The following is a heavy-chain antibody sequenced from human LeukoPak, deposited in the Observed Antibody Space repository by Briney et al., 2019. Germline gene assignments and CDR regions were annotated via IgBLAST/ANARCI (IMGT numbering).Heavy chain of an antibody. Sequence: SETLSLTCTGSGGSFSTYYWSWIRQPPGKGLEWIGFIYYTGTTNYNPSLKSRVTISVDTSKNQFSLKLSSVTAADTAVYYCARAGANGIEAAGSLRYWGQGTLVTVSS. CDR3: ARAGANGIEAAGSLRY. CDR2: IYYTGTT. CDR1: GGSFSTYY. D-gene: IGHD6-13*01. V-gene: IGHV4-59*01. J-gene: IGHJ4*02.